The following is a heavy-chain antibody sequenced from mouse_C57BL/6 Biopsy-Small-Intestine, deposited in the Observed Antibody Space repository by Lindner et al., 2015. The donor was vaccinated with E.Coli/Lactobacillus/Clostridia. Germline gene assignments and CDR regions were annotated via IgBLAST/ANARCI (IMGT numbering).Heavy chain of an antibody. V-gene: IGHV1-82*01. J-gene: IGHJ2*01. CDR2: IYPGDGDT. D-gene: IGHD2-5*01. Sequence: VQLQESGPELVKPGASVKISCKASGYAFSSSWMNWVKQRPGKGLEWIGRIYPGDGDTNYNGKFKGKATLTADKSSSTAYMQLSSLTSEDSAVYFCARSYYSNLRGFDYWGQGTTLTVSS. CDR1: GYAFSSSW. CDR3: ARSYYSNLRGFDY.